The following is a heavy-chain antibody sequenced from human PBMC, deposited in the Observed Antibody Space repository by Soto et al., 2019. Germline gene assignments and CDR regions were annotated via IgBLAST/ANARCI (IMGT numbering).Heavy chain of an antibody. CDR3: ASSGYYLPFDY. D-gene: IGHD3-22*01. Sequence: PGGSLRLSCEASGFTFSTYWMHWVRQDPVKGLVWVSDINSDGSSATYADSVEGRFTISRDNAKNTVYLQMNNLRAEDTAVYYCASSGYYLPFDYWRQGTLVTVSS. V-gene: IGHV3-74*01. CDR1: GFTFSTYW. J-gene: IGHJ4*02. CDR2: INSDGSSA.